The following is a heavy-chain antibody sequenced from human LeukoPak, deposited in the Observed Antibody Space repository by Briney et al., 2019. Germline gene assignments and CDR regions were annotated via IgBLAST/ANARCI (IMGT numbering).Heavy chain of an antibody. Sequence: SETLSLTCAVYGGSFSGYYWSWIRQPPGKGLEWIGYIYYSGSTNYNPSLRSRVTISVDTSKNQFSLKLSSVTAADTAVYYCARGNTAHYYYYMDVWGKGTAVTISS. CDR2: IYYSGST. D-gene: IGHD5-18*01. CDR3: ARGNTAHYYYYMDV. J-gene: IGHJ6*03. CDR1: GGSFSGYY. V-gene: IGHV4-59*01.